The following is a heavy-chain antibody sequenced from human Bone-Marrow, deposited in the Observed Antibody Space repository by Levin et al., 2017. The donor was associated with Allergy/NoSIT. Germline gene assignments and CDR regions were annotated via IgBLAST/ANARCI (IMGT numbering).Heavy chain of an antibody. CDR3: AKAYGRGAYYYYYYMDV. D-gene: IGHD3-10*01. Sequence: GASVKVSCKGSGYTFSTSWLGWVRQMPGKGLEWMGIIYPDDSDTRYSPSFQGQVNISVDKSLNTAYLQWSSLKASDTAIYYCAKAYGRGAYYYYYYMDVWGKGTTVTVSS. V-gene: IGHV5-51*01. CDR1: GYTFSTSW. CDR2: IYPDDSDT. J-gene: IGHJ6*03.